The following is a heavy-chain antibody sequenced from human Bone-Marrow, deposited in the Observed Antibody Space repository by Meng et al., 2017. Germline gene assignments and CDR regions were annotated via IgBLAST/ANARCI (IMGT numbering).Heavy chain of an antibody. J-gene: IGHJ4*02. D-gene: IGHD5-18*01. CDR3: ARTRGYSYGYYGY. CDR2: INHSGST. CDR1: GGSFSGYY. Sequence: QVQLQQWGAGLLKPSEPLSLTCAVHGGSFSGYYWSWIRQPPGKGLEWIGEINHSGSTNYNPSLKSRVTISVDTSKNQFSLKLSSVTAADTAVYYCARTRGYSYGYYGYWGQGTLVTVSS. V-gene: IGHV4-34*01.